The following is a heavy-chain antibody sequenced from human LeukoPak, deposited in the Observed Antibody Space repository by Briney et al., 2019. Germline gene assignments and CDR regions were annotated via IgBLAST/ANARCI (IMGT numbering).Heavy chain of an antibody. CDR3: GRGRWSRPRTVGGSGYYDD. V-gene: IGHV4-34*01. CDR2: INHSGST. Sequence: SETLSLTCAVYGGSFSGYYWSWIRQPPGKGLEWIGEINHSGSTNYNPSLKSRVTISVDTSKNQFSLKLSSVTAADTAVYYCGRGRWSRPRTVGGSGYYDDWGQGSVVT. J-gene: IGHJ4*02. D-gene: IGHD2-15*01. CDR1: GGSFSGYY.